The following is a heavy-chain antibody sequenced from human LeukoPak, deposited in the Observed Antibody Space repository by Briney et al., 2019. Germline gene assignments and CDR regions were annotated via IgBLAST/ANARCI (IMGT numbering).Heavy chain of an antibody. CDR2: IYYSGST. J-gene: IGHJ4*02. CDR1: GDSISNSY. D-gene: IGHD5-12*01. Sequence: SETLSLTCTVSGDSISNSYWSWIRQPPGRGLEWIGYIYYSGSTNYNPSLKSRVTISVDTSKNQFSLKLSSVTAADTAVYYCARHPAAHGGYAFWGQGTLVTVSS. CDR3: ARHPAAHGGYAF. V-gene: IGHV4-59*08.